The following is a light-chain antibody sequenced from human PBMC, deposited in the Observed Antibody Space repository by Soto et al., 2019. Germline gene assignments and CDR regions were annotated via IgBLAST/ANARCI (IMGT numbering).Light chain of an antibody. CDR1: ERVTTY. V-gene: IGKV1-39*01. CDR2: TAS. CDR3: QQSYSTPYT. J-gene: IGKJ2*01. Sequence: IQMTQPPSSLSASVGDRVTITCRASERVTTYLNWYQQKPGKAPYLLISTASSLQRGGPSRFSGRGSGTDFTLTITPLQPGDFATYFCQQSYSTPYTFGQGTKLEIK.